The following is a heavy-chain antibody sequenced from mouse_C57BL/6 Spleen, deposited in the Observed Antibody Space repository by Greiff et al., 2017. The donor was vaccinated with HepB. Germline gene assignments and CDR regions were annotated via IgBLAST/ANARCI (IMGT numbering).Heavy chain of an antibody. D-gene: IGHD2-10*02. CDR2: IYPSDSET. J-gene: IGHJ1*03. V-gene: IGHV1-61*01. Sequence: VQLQQSGAELVRPGSSVKLSCKASGYTFTSYWMDWVKQRPGQGLEWIGNIYPSDSETHYNQKFKDKATLTVDKSSSTAYMQLSSLTSEDSAVYYCARAYGTYWYFDVWGTGTTVTVSS. CDR1: GYTFTSYW. CDR3: ARAYGTYWYFDV.